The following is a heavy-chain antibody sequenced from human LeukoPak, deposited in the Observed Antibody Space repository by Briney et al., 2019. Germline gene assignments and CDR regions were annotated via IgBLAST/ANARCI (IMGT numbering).Heavy chain of an antibody. V-gene: IGHV3-66*01. CDR3: GRVHSGSLDY. CDR1: GFAVSSNY. CDR2: IFNDGHT. Sequence: GGSLTLSCIVSGFAVSSNYLIWVRQAPGKGPEWVSVIFNDGHTYYADSVKGRFAISRDSSANTLFLLMNSLRADDTAVYYCGRVHSGSLDYWGQGTLVTVSS. J-gene: IGHJ4*02. D-gene: IGHD6-19*01.